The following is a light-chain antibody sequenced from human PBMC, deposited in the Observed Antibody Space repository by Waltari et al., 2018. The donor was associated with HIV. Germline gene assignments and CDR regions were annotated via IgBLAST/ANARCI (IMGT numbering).Light chain of an antibody. CDR1: TSNIGRYA. J-gene: IGLJ2*01. Sequence: QSVLTQPPSASGAPGQRVSISCSGGTSNIGRYAVSWYQQLPGTAPQLHIYSKTQRPSGVPDRFSGSKSGTSASLAIGGLQSEDEADYYCAAWDDSMSGSVVFGGGTKLTVL. CDR3: AAWDDSMSGSVV. CDR2: SKT. V-gene: IGLV1-44*01.